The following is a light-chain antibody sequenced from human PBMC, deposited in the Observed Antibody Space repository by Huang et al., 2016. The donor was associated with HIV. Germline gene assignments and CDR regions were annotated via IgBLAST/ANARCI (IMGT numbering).Light chain of an antibody. CDR2: GAF. J-gene: IGKJ2*01. CDR1: QRISSW. Sequence: DIQMTQSPSTLSASIGERVTITCRASQRISSWLAWFQQKPGQAPKLLMFGAFSLESGVPSRFSGSGSGTEFSLTISSLQPDDYGTYFCQQYNSYPYTFGQGTKLEIK. V-gene: IGKV1-5*01. CDR3: QQYNSYPYT.